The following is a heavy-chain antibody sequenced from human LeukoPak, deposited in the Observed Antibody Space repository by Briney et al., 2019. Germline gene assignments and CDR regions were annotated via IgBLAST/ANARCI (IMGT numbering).Heavy chain of an antibody. CDR1: GGSFSGYY. V-gene: IGHV4-34*01. J-gene: IGHJ3*02. D-gene: IGHD3-10*01. CDR3: AGSSREERRRMLYGSGSYRAFDI. Sequence: SETLSLTCAVYGGSFSGYYWSWIRQPPGKGLEWIGEINHSGSTNYNPSLKSRVTISVDTSRNQFSLKLSSVTAADTAVYYCAGSSREERRRMLYGSGSYRAFDIWGQGTMVTVSS. CDR2: INHSGST.